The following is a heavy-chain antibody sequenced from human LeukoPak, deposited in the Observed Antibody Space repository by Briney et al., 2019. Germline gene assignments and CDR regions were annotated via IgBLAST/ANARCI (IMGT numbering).Heavy chain of an antibody. CDR3: ASAPYSSGWYSFDY. CDR1: GFTFSDYW. Sequence: GGPLRLSCAASGFTFSDYWMNWVRQAPGKGLVWVSRITHDGRSTAYADSVKGRFTISRDNAKSTLYLEMNSLRAEDTAVYYCASAPYSSGWYSFDYWGHGTLVTVSS. J-gene: IGHJ4*01. V-gene: IGHV3-74*01. D-gene: IGHD6-19*01. CDR2: ITHDGRST.